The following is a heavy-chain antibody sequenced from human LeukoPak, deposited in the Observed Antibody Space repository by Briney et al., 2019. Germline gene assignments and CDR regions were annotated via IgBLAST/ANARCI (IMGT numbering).Heavy chain of an antibody. J-gene: IGHJ6*03. V-gene: IGHV4-61*02. CDR2: IYTSGST. CDR1: GGSISSGSYY. Sequence: SQTLSLTCTVSGGSISSGSYYWSWIRQPAGKGLEWIGRIYTSGSTNYNPSLKSRVTISVDTSKNQFSLKLSSVTAADTAVYYCARDLVGYCSSTSCQSYYYYYMDVWGKGTTVTVSS. CDR3: ARDLVGYCSSTSCQSYYYYYMDV. D-gene: IGHD2-2*01.